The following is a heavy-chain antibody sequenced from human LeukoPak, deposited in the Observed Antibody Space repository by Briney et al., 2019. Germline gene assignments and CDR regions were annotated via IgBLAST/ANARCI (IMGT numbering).Heavy chain of an antibody. CDR3: ARDSGTTGEVKFDP. CDR2: ISGSGVI. J-gene: IGHJ5*02. CDR1: GFTVGSNY. V-gene: IGHV4-4*07. D-gene: IGHD3-10*01. Sequence: GSLRLSCAASGFTVGSNYMSWIRQSAGMGLEWIGRISGSGVITYNPSLKSRVILSLDTSNNHFSLKLISVTAADTAVYYCARDSGTTGEVKFDPWGQGMLVTVSS.